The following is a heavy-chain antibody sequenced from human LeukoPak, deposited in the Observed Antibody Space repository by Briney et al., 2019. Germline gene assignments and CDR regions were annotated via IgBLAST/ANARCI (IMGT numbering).Heavy chain of an antibody. CDR3: ARASLGSMGEFDY. CDR1: GYSISSGYY. D-gene: IGHD3-16*01. V-gene: IGHV4-38-2*02. Sequence: SETLSLTCTVSGYSISSGYYWGWIRQPPGKGLEWIGSIYHSGSTYYNPSLKSRVTISVDTSKNQFSLKLSSVTAADTAVYYCARASLGSMGEFDYWGQGTLVSVFS. CDR2: IYHSGST. J-gene: IGHJ4*02.